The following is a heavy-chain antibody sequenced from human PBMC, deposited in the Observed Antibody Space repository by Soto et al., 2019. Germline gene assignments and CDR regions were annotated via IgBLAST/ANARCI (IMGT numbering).Heavy chain of an antibody. CDR3: ARDLQHYGPSPSHAFDI. CDR2: IYSGGST. J-gene: IGHJ3*02. Sequence: PGGSLRLSCAASGFTVSSNYMSWVRQAPGKGLEWVSVIYSGGSTYYADSVKGRFTISRDNSKNTLYLQMNSLRAEDTAVYYCARDLQHYGPSPSHAFDIRGQGTMVTVSS. V-gene: IGHV3-66*01. CDR1: GFTVSSNY. D-gene: IGHD4-17*01.